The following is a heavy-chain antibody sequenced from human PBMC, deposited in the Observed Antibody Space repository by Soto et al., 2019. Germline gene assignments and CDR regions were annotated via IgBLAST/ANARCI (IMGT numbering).Heavy chain of an antibody. CDR3: ARDRYCISTSCYAPGGWFEEFKQIDY. CDR1: GYTFTGYY. Sequence: ASVKVSCKASGYTFTGYYMHWVRQAPGQGLEWMGWINPNSGGTNYAQKFQGWVTMTRDTSISTAYMELSRLRSDDTAVYYCARDRYCISTSCYAPGGWFEEFKQIDYWGQGTLVTVS. D-gene: IGHD2-2*01. CDR2: INPNSGGT. V-gene: IGHV1-2*04. J-gene: IGHJ4*02.